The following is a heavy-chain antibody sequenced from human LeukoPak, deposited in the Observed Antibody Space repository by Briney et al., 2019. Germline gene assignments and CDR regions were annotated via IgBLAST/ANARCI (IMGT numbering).Heavy chain of an antibody. Sequence: PGGSLRLSCAASGFTFSYYWMSWVRQAPGKGLEWVANIKQDGSEKYYVDSVKGRFTISRDNAKKSLYLQMNSLRAEDTAVYFCARDGDYSGSYHHWGQGTLVTVSS. J-gene: IGHJ5*02. V-gene: IGHV3-7*01. CDR1: GFTFSYYW. CDR2: IKQDGSEK. D-gene: IGHD1-26*01. CDR3: ARDGDYSGSYHH.